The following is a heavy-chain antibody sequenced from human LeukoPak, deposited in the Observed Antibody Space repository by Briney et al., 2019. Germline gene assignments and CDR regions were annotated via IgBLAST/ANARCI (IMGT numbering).Heavy chain of an antibody. V-gene: IGHV4-61*02. CDR2: IYTGGST. Sequence: PSETLSLTCTVSGGSISSGSSFWTWIRQPAGKGLEWIGRIYTGGSTNYNPSLKSRVTISVDTSKNQFSLKLSSVTAADTAVYYCARVYRWLHPYDDAFDIWGQGTMVTVSS. CDR1: GGSISSGSSF. J-gene: IGHJ3*02. CDR3: ARVYRWLHPYDDAFDI. D-gene: IGHD5-24*01.